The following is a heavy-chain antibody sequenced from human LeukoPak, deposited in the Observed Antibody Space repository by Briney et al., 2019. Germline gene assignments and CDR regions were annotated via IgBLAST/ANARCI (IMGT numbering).Heavy chain of an antibody. V-gene: IGHV4-59*08. D-gene: IGHD5-18*01. CDR1: GGSISTYY. J-gene: IGHJ6*02. CDR2: IYYSGGT. CDR3: PRHKVGYSYNGMDV. Sequence: SETLSLTCTVSGGSISTYYWSWIRQPPGKGLEWIGYIYYSGGTNYSPSLKSRVTISVDTSKNQFSLKLSSVTAADTAVYYCPRHKVGYSYNGMDVWGQGTTVTVSS.